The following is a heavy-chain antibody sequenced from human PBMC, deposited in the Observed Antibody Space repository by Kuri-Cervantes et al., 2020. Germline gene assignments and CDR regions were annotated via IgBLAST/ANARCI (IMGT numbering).Heavy chain of an antibody. D-gene: IGHD3-3*01. Sequence: ESLKISCAASGFTFSSYSMSWVRQAPGKGLEWVSSISSSSSYIYYADSVKGRFTISRDNAKNSLYLQMNSLRAEDTAVYYCARAQAITIFGVAYYYYYYMDVWGKGTTVTVSS. CDR2: ISSSSSYI. V-gene: IGHV3-21*01. J-gene: IGHJ6*03. CDR3: ARAQAITIFGVAYYYYYYMDV. CDR1: GFTFSSYS.